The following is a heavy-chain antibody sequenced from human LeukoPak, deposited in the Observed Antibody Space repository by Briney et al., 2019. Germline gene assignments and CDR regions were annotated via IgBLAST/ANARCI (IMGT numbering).Heavy chain of an antibody. V-gene: IGHV3-23*01. J-gene: IGHJ4*02. CDR2: ISGSGNLT. Sequence: PGGSLRLSCAASGFTFSNYAMTWVRQAPGKGLEWVSTISGSGNLTYFADSVKGRFTISRDNSKNTLYLQMNSLRAEDTAVYYCARFTGPEYYFDYWGQGTLVTVSS. CDR3: ARFTGPEYYFDY. D-gene: IGHD1-1*01. CDR1: GFTFSNYA.